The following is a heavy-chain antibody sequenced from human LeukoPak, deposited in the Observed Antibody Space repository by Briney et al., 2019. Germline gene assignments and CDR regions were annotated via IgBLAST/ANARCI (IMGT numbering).Heavy chain of an antibody. CDR2: ISAYNGNT. D-gene: IGHD3-3*01. CDR3: ARDGDYWSGFNWFDP. Sequence: ASVKVSCKASGYTFTSYGISWVRQAPGQGLEWMGWISAYNGNTNYAQKLQGRVTMTTDTSTSTAYMELRSLRSDDTAVYYCARDGDYWSGFNWFDPWGQGTLVTVSS. J-gene: IGHJ5*02. CDR1: GYTFTSYG. V-gene: IGHV1-18*01.